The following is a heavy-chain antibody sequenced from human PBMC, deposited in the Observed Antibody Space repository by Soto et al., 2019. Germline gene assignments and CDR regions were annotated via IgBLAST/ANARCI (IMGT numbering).Heavy chain of an antibody. J-gene: IGHJ4*02. CDR1: GFTFRGYW. CDR3: AKGLS. CDR2: INRNGGET. Sequence: GGSLRLSCAASGFTFRGYWMTWVRQAPGKGLEWVSDINRNGGETYYVDSVKGRFTISRDNAKNTLYLQMNSLRAEDTAVYYCAKGLSWGQGTLVTVSS. V-gene: IGHV3-23*01.